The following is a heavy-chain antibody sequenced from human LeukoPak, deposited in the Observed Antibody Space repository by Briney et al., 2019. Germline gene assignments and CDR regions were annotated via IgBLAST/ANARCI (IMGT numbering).Heavy chain of an antibody. D-gene: IGHD4-17*01. CDR1: GGSISSYY. V-gene: IGHV4-59*01. CDR2: IYYSGST. Sequence: PSETLSLTCSVSGGSISSYYWSWIRQPPGKGLEWIGYIYYSGSTNYNPSLKSRVTISVDTSKNQFSLKLSSVTAADTAVYYCARDYGDYHYYYMDVWGKGTTVTISS. CDR3: ARDYGDYHYYYMDV. J-gene: IGHJ6*03.